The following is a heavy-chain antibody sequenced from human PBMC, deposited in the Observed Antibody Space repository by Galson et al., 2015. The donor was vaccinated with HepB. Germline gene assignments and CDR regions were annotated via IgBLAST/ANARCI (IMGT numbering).Heavy chain of an antibody. J-gene: IGHJ6*02. Sequence: SLRLSCAASGFTFSSYAMSWVRQAPGKGLEWVSAISGSGGSTYYADSVKGRFTISRDNSKNTLYLQMNSLRAEDRAVYYCAKTIRPAAIREAYGMDVWGQGTTVTVSS. CDR2: ISGSGGST. V-gene: IGHV3-23*01. CDR3: AKTIRPAAIREAYGMDV. D-gene: IGHD2-2*01. CDR1: GFTFSSYA.